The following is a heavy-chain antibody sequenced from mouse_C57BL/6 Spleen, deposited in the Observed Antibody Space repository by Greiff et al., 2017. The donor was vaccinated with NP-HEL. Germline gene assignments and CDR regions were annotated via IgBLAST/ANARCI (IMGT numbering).Heavy chain of an antibody. Sequence: VQLQQSGAELVKPGASVKLSCKASGYTFTSYWMHWVKQRPGQGLEWIGMIHPNSGSTNYNEKFKSKATLTVDKSSSTAYMQLSSLTSEDSAVYYCAREGPYYGSSPPAMDYWGQGTSVTVSS. J-gene: IGHJ4*01. CDR2: IHPNSGST. V-gene: IGHV1-64*01. CDR1: GYTFTSYW. D-gene: IGHD1-1*01. CDR3: AREGPYYGSSPPAMDY.